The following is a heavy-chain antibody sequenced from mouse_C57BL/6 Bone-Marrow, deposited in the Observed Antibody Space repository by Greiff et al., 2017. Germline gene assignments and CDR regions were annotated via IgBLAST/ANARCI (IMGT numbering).Heavy chain of an antibody. J-gene: IGHJ2*01. CDR3: ARGGLRYFFDY. CDR2: IYPRSGNT. Sequence: QVQLQQSGAELARPGASVKLSCKASGYTFTSYGISWVKQSTGQGLEWIGEIYPRSGNTYYNEKFKGKATLTADKSSSTAYMELRSLTSEDSAVYFCARGGLRYFFDYWGQGTTLTVSS. V-gene: IGHV1-81*01. CDR1: GYTFTSYG. D-gene: IGHD1-1*01.